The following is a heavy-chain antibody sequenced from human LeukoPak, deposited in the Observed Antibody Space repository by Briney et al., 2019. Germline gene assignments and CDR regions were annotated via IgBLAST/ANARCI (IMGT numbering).Heavy chain of an antibody. CDR1: GYSFATYW. J-gene: IGHJ6*03. Sequence: GESLKISCKGSGYSFATYWIGWVRQMPGKGLEWMGIIYPGDSDTRYSPSFQGQVTISADKSISTASLQWSSLKASDTAMYYCARRNFWSGYDDYYYYYMDVWGKGTTVTVSS. D-gene: IGHD3-3*01. CDR2: IYPGDSDT. V-gene: IGHV5-51*01. CDR3: ARRNFWSGYDDYYYYYMDV.